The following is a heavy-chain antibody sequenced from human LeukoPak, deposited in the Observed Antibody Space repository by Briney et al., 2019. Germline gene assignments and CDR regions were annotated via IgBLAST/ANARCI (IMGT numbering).Heavy chain of an antibody. CDR1: GFTFSSYS. V-gene: IGHV3-48*04. J-gene: IGHJ3*02. D-gene: IGHD2-2*01. CDR3: AREYQLLPRYAFDI. CDR2: ISSSSSTI. Sequence: PGGSLRLSCAASGFTFSSYSMNWVRQAPGKGLEWVSYISSSSSTIYYADSVKGRFTISRDNAKNSLYLQMNSLRAEDTAVYYCAREYQLLPRYAFDIWGQGTMVTVSS.